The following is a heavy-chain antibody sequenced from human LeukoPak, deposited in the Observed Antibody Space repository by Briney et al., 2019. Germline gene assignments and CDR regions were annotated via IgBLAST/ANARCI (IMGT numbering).Heavy chain of an antibody. Sequence: ASVNVSCKASVYTFNRYGITWVRQAPGQGLEWMGWISGYNGNTNYAQKLQGRVTMTTDTSTSTAYMELRSLRSDDTAMYYCARDYGYGVTVMISDDYWGQGTLVTVSS. J-gene: IGHJ4*02. CDR3: ARDYGYGVTVMISDDY. D-gene: IGHD5-12*01. CDR2: ISGYNGNT. CDR1: VYTFNRYG. V-gene: IGHV1-18*01.